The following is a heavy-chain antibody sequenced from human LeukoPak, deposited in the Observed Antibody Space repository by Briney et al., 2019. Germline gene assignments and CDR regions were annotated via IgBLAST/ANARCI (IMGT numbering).Heavy chain of an antibody. CDR3: ARDWELGH. D-gene: IGHD1-26*01. J-gene: IGHJ4*02. CDR2: INENGRT. V-gene: IGHV4-59*01. CDR1: GGSIGNFF. Sequence: PSETLSLTCTVSGGSIGNFFWSWIRQSPGEGLEWIGFINENGRTSYNPSLKSRVTISVDMSKNQFSLRLTSMTAADTAVYYCARDWELGHWGRGILVTVTS.